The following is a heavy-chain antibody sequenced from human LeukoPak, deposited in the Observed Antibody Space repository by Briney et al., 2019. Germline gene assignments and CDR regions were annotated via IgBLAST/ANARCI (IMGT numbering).Heavy chain of an antibody. CDR2: INADGSTT. D-gene: IGHD1-14*01. V-gene: IGHV3-74*01. CDR1: GFTFSDYS. J-gene: IGHJ3*01. Sequence: GGSLRLSCAASGFTFSDYSMNWVRQAPGKGLVWVSLINADGSTTTYADSVKGRFTISRDNARNTLSLQMNSLTIEDTAVYYCVVVVEPPDSDGFDVWGQGTMITVSS. CDR3: VVVVEPPDSDGFDV.